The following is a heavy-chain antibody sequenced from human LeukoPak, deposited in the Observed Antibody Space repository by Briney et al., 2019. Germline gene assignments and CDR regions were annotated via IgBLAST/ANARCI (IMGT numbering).Heavy chain of an antibody. D-gene: IGHD5-12*01. CDR1: GFTFSSYA. Sequence: GRSLRLSCAASGFTFSSYAMHWVRQAPGKGLEGVAVISYDGSNKYYADSVKGRFTISRDNSKNTLYLQMNSLRAEDTAVYYCARDKLVATSGPPYNWFDPWGQGTLVTVSS. CDR2: ISYDGSNK. CDR3: ARDKLVATSGPPYNWFDP. V-gene: IGHV3-30*01. J-gene: IGHJ5*02.